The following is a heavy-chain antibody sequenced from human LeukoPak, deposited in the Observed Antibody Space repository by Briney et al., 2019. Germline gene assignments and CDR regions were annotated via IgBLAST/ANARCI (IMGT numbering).Heavy chain of an antibody. V-gene: IGHV4-59*08. CDR2: IYYSGST. D-gene: IGHD4-17*01. CDR1: GGSISSYY. CDR3: ARHRATVTTPDAFDI. Sequence: KPSETLSLTCTVSGGSISSYYWSWIRQPPGKGLEWIGYIYYSGSTNYNPSLKSRVTISVDTSKNQFSLKLSSVTAADTAVYYCARHRATVTTPDAFDIWGQGTMVTVSS. J-gene: IGHJ3*02.